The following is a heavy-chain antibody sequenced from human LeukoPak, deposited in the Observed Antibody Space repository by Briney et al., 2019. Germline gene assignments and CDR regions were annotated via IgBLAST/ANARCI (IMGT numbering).Heavy chain of an antibody. J-gene: IGHJ3*02. CDR3: AKDYDFWSGYYPTDAFDI. Sequence: GGSLRLSCAASGFTFSSYVMHWVRQAPGKGLEWVAIISYDGSNEYYADSVKGRFTISRDNSKNTLYLQMNSLRAEDTAVYYCAKDYDFWSGYYPTDAFDIWGQGTMVTVSS. CDR2: ISYDGSNE. V-gene: IGHV3-30*04. CDR1: GFTFSSYV. D-gene: IGHD3-3*01.